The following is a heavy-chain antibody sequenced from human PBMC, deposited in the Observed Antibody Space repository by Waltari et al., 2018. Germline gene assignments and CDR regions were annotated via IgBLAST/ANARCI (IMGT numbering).Heavy chain of an antibody. D-gene: IGHD2-8*02. J-gene: IGHJ4*02. V-gene: IGHV3-48*04. Sequence: EVQLVESGGGLVQPGGSLRLSCAASGFTFSSYSMNWVRQAPGGGLEWVSYISSRSSTIYYADSVKGRFTISGDNAKNSLYLQMNSLRAEDTAVYYWARDTRVYCTGGVCSFDYWGQGTLVTVSS. CDR1: GFTFSSYS. CDR3: ARDTRVYCTGGVCSFDY. CDR2: ISSRSSTI.